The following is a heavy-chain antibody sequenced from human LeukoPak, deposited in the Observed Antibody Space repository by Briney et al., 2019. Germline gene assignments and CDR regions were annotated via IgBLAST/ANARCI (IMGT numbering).Heavy chain of an antibody. CDR3: ARVGTVTTSDY. D-gene: IGHD4-17*01. J-gene: IGHJ4*02. V-gene: IGHV4-34*01. Sequence: SETLSLTCAVYGGSFSSYYWSWIRQPPGKGLEWIGEINHSGSTNYNPSLKSRVTISVDTSKNQFSLKLSSVTAADTAVYYCARVGTVTTSDYWGQGTLVTVSS. CDR2: INHSGST. CDR1: GGSFSSYY.